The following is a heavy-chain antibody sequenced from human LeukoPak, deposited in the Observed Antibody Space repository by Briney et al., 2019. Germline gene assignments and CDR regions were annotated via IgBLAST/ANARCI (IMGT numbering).Heavy chain of an antibody. CDR2: IWYDGSNK. J-gene: IGHJ6*02. Sequence: GGSLRLSCAASGFTFDDYGMSWVRQAPGKGLEWVAVIWYDGSNKHYADSVKGRFTISRDNSKNTLYLQMDSLRAEDTAVYYCARSTAAGTNYYYGMDVWGQGTTVTVSS. V-gene: IGHV3-33*08. CDR1: GFTFDDYG. CDR3: ARSTAAGTNYYYGMDV. D-gene: IGHD6-13*01.